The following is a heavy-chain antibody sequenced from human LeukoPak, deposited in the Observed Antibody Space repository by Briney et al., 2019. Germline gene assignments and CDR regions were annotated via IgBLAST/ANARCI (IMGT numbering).Heavy chain of an antibody. V-gene: IGHV3-74*03. CDR1: GFTFRKYY. J-gene: IGHJ4*02. CDR3: TRVFVGDEYSSSGY. Sequence: QPGGSLRLSCAASGFTFRKYYMHWVRQAPGKGLVWVSRINSDGSSTTYADSVRGRFTVSRDNAENTLYLQMNSLKVEDTAMYYCTRVFVGDEYSSSGYWGQGTLVTASS. CDR2: INSDGSST. D-gene: IGHD6-13*01.